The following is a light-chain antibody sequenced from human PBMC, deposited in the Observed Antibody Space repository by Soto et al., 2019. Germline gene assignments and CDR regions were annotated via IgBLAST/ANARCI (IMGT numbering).Light chain of an antibody. CDR2: EVS. J-gene: IGLJ1*01. V-gene: IGLV2-23*02. CDR1: STNVGTYKA. Sequence: QSVLTQPASVSGSPGQSVTISCTGTSTNVGTYKAVSWYQQHPGKAPKLIIYEVSQRPSGVSNHFSGSESGNTASLTISGLQAEDEADYYCCSYASSSTYVFGTGTKVTVL. CDR3: CSYASSSTYV.